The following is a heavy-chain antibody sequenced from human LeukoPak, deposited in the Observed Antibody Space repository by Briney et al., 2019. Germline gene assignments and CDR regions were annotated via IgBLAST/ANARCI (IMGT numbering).Heavy chain of an antibody. CDR2: MNPNSGNT. J-gene: IGHJ4*02. Sequence: ASVKVSCKASGYTFTSCDINWVRQATGQGLEWMGWMNPNSGNTGYAQTFQGRVTITRNTSISTAYMELSSLRSEDTAVYYCARAYTRIAAAGTPVGYWGQGTLVTVSS. V-gene: IGHV1-8*03. CDR1: GYTFTSCD. CDR3: ARAYTRIAAAGTPVGY. D-gene: IGHD6-13*01.